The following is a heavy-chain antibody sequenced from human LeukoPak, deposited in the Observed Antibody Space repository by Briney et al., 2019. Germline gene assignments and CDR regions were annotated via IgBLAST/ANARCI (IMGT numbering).Heavy chain of an antibody. Sequence: SETLSLTCTVSGVSINSYYWSWIRQPPGKGLEWIGYIYNSGSTNYNPSLKSRVTISADTSKKQFSLKVSSVTAADTAVYFCARRLRIEGATRRGDGFDIWGQGTMVTVSS. CDR3: ARRLRIEGATRRGDGFDI. D-gene: IGHD1-26*01. CDR1: GVSINSYY. CDR2: IYNSGST. V-gene: IGHV4-59*08. J-gene: IGHJ3*02.